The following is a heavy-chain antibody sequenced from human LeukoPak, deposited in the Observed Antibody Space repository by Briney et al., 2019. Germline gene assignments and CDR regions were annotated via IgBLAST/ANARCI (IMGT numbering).Heavy chain of an antibody. V-gene: IGHV4-34*01. CDR2: INHSGST. J-gene: IGHJ5*02. CDR1: GGSFSVCY. CDR3: ARGSSGWYALTNWFDP. D-gene: IGHD6-19*01. Sequence: SETLSLTCAVYGGSFSVCYWSWIRQPPGKGLEWIGEINHSGSTNYNPSLKSRVTISVDTSKNQFSLKLSSVTAADTAVYYCARGSSGWYALTNWFDPWGQGTLVTVSS.